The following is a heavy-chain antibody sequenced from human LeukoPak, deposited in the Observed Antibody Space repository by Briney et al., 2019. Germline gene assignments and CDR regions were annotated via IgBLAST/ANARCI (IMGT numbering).Heavy chain of an antibody. CDR3: ARANDNYYDSSGFDY. D-gene: IGHD3-22*01. J-gene: IGHJ4*02. Sequence: PSETLSLTCAVSGGSISSGGYYWSWIRQHPGKGLEWIGYIYYSGSTYYNPSLKSRVTISVDTSKNQFSLKLSSVTAADTAVYYCARANDNYYDSSGFDYWGQGTLVTVSS. V-gene: IGHV4-31*11. CDR2: IYYSGST. CDR1: GGSISSGGYY.